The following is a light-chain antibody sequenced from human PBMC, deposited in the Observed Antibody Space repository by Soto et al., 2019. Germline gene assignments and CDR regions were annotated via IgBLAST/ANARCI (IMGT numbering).Light chain of an antibody. CDR1: QSVISS. CDR2: SGS. CDR3: QQYKNWPLT. Sequence: EIVVTQSPATVSVSPGERVTLSCRASQSVISSLAWYQQKPGQAPRLLIYSGSTRATGIPARFSGRGSGTEFTLVISSLQSEDFAVYYCQQYKNWPLTFGGGTKVEI. V-gene: IGKV3-15*01. J-gene: IGKJ4*01.